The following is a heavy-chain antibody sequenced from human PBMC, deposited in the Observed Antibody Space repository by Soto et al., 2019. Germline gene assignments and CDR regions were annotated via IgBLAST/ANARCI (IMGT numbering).Heavy chain of an antibody. CDR3: ARAATAMVGNAFDI. CDR1: GFTFSSYA. J-gene: IGHJ3*02. Sequence: PGGSLRLSCAASGFTFSSYAMHWVRQAPGKGLEWVAVISYDGSNKYYADSVKGRFTISRDNSKNTLYLQMNSLRAEDTAVYYCARAATAMVGNAFDIWGQGTMVTV. V-gene: IGHV3-30-3*01. D-gene: IGHD5-18*01. CDR2: ISYDGSNK.